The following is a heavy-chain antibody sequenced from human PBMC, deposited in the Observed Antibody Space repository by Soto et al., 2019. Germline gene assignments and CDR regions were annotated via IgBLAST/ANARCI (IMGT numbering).Heavy chain of an antibody. CDR2: IIPIFGTA. V-gene: IGHV1-69*12. J-gene: IGHJ6*02. Sequence: QVQLVQSGAEVKKPGSSVKVSCKASGGTFSSYAISWVRQAPGQGLEWMGGIIPIFGTANYAQKFQGRVTITADESTSTDSMERSSLRSEDTAVYYCARGEGGYHRGGYYYYYGMDVWGQGTTVTVSS. CDR3: ARGEGGYHRGGYYYYYGMDV. CDR1: GGTFSSYA. D-gene: IGHD3-10*01.